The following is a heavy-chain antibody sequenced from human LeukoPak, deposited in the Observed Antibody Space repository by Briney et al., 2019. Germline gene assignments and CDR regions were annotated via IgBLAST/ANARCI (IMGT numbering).Heavy chain of an antibody. CDR1: GFTFNEFG. V-gene: IGHV3-33*01. CDR2: IWYDGSNK. CDR3: ARDRPTGSYYSIDY. Sequence: GGSLRLSCAASGFTFNEFGVHWVRQAPGQGLEWVALIWYDGSNKYYADSVKGRFTIYRENPKNTLYLQMNSLRVEDTAIYYCARDRPTGSYYSIDYWGQGTLATVSS. J-gene: IGHJ4*02. D-gene: IGHD1-26*01.